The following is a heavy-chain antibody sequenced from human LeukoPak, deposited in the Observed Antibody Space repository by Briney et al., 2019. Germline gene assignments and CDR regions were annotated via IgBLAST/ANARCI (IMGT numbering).Heavy chain of an antibody. J-gene: IGHJ4*02. CDR1: GGSISSGDYY. CDR3: ARARCSSTSCYTFDY. V-gene: IGHV4-30-4*01. D-gene: IGHD2-2*02. CDR2: IYYSGGT. Sequence: PSETLSLTCTVSGGSISSGDYYWSWIRQPPGKGLEWIGYIYYSGGTYYNPSLKSRVTISVDTSKNQFSLKLSSVTAADTAVYYCARARCSSTSCYTFDYWGQGTLVTVSS.